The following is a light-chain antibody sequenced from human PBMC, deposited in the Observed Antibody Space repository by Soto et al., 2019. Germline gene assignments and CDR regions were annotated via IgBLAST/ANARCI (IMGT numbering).Light chain of an antibody. CDR2: LAS. CDR1: QAVNTR. Sequence: EIVLTQSPATLSSFPGDRVTLSCRASQAVNTRLAWYQHKPGQAPRLLIYLASNRAAGVPARFSGSGSGTDFTLTISDVEPEDFATYYCQQYHGYSLTFGQGTKVEI. J-gene: IGKJ1*01. V-gene: IGKV3D-11*01. CDR3: QQYHGYSLT.